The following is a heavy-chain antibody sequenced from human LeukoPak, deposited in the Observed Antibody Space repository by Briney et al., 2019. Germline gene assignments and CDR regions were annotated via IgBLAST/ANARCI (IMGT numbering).Heavy chain of an antibody. Sequence: PSETLSLTCTVSGGSIGSGDYYWSWIRQPPGKGLEWIGYIYYSGSTYYNPSLKSRVTISVDTSKNQFSLKLSSVTAADTAVYYCARDPVVVTAIPSYWGQGTLVTVSS. J-gene: IGHJ4*02. V-gene: IGHV4-30-4*01. CDR1: GGSIGSGDYY. CDR2: IYYSGST. D-gene: IGHD2-21*02. CDR3: ARDPVVVTAIPSY.